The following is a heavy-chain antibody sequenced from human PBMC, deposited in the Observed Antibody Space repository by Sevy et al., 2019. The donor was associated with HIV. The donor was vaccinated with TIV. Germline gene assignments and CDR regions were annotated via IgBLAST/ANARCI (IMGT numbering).Heavy chain of an antibody. CDR2: IWYDENNK. CDR1: GFTFSSYG. CDR3: ASSEDGPLRYVFDI. Sequence: GGSLRLSCAASGFTFSSYGMHWVRQAPGKGLEWVAVIWYDENNKYYGDSVKGRFTISRDNSKNTLYLQMNSLRAEDTAVYYCASSEDGPLRYVFDIWGQGTTVTVSS. J-gene: IGHJ3*02. D-gene: IGHD3-16*01. V-gene: IGHV3-33*03.